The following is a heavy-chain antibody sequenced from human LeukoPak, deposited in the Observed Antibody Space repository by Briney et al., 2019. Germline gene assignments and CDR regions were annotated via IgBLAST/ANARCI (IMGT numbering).Heavy chain of an antibody. CDR1: GFTFSSYG. CDR3: VRDTKDY. CDR2: ISGSGGST. V-gene: IGHV3-23*01. J-gene: IGHJ4*02. D-gene: IGHD2-8*01. Sequence: PGGSLRLSCAASGFTFSSYGMSWVRQAPGKGLEWVSAISGSGGSTCYADSVKGRFTISRDNTKNSLYLQLNSLRADDTAIYYCVRDTKDYWGQGTLVTVSS.